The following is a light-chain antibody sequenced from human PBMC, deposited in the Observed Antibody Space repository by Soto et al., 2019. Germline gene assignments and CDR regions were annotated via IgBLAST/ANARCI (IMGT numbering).Light chain of an antibody. CDR3: QSYDSSRSGSDVV. CDR2: GNS. CDR1: SSNIGAGYD. V-gene: IGLV1-40*01. Sequence: QSVLTQPPSVSGAPGQRVTISCTGSSSNIGAGYDVHWYQQLPGAAPKLLIYGNSNRPSGVPDRFSGSKSGTSASLAITGLQAGDEADYDCQSYDSSRSGSDVVFGGGTKLTVL. J-gene: IGLJ2*01.